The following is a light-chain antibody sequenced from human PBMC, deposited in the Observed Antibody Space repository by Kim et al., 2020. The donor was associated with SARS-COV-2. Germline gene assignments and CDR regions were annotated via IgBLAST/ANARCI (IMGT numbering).Light chain of an antibody. CDR2: GAS. J-gene: IGKJ1*01. CDR1: QSVSSN. Sequence: SPGDRATLSCRASQSVSSNLVWYQQKPGQAPRLLIYGASTRATGIPARFSGSGSGTEFTLTISSLQSEDFAVYYCQQYNNWPPWTFGQGTKVDIK. V-gene: IGKV3D-15*01. CDR3: QQYNNWPPWT.